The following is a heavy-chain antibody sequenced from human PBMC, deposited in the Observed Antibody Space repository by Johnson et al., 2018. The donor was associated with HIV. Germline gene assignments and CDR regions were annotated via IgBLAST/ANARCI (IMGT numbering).Heavy chain of an antibody. Sequence: VLLVESGGGVVQPGGSLRLSCAASGFTFSSYGMHWVRQAPGKGLEWVANIKQDGSEKYYVDSVKGRFTISRDNAKNSLYLQMNSLRAEDTAVYYCARGGYNFWSGYLGAFDIWGQGTMVTVSS. V-gene: IGHV3-7*01. J-gene: IGHJ3*02. CDR1: GFTFSSYG. D-gene: IGHD3-3*01. CDR2: IKQDGSEK. CDR3: ARGGYNFWSGYLGAFDI.